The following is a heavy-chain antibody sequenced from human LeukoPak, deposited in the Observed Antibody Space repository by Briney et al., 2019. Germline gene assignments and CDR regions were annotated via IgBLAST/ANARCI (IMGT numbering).Heavy chain of an antibody. CDR1: GGSISSSSYY. CDR2: IYYSGST. V-gene: IGHV4-39*07. Sequence: SETLSLTCIVSGGSISSSSYYWGWIRQPPGKGLEWIGSIYYSGSTYYNPSLKSRVTISVDTSKNQFSLKLSSVTAADTAVYYCARGYSSSWYRAQAFDYWGQGTLVTVSS. J-gene: IGHJ4*02. D-gene: IGHD6-13*01. CDR3: ARGYSSSWYRAQAFDY.